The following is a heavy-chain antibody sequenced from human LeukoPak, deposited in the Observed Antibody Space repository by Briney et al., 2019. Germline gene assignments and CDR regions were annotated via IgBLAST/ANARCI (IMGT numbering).Heavy chain of an antibody. Sequence: ASVKVSCKASGYTFTDYYVHWVRQAPGQGLEYMGRINPISGGTVYAQKFQGRVTMTRDTSITTAYMELTRLTSDDTAVYYCARYCSSTSCYSDYWGQGTLVTVSS. V-gene: IGHV1-2*06. J-gene: IGHJ4*02. CDR2: INPISGGT. CDR3: ARYCSSTSCYSDY. CDR1: GYTFTDYY. D-gene: IGHD2-2*01.